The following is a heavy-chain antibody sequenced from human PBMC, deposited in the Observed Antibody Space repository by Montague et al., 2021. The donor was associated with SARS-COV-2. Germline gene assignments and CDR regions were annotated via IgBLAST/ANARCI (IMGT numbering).Heavy chain of an antibody. D-gene: IGHD6-19*01. V-gene: IGHV3-7*01. Sequence: SLRLSCAASGFTFSSYWMSWVRQAPGKGLEWAANIKQDGSEKYYVDSVKGRFTISRDNAKNSLYLQMNSLRVEDTAVYYCASPYRSGWGVGVYHFDYWGQGTLVTVSS. CDR3: ASPYRSGWGVGVYHFDY. CDR2: IKQDGSEK. J-gene: IGHJ4*02. CDR1: GFTFSSYW.